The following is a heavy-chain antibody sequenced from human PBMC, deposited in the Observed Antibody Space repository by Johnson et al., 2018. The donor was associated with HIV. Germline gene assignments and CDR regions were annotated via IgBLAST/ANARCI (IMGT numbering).Heavy chain of an antibody. J-gene: IGHJ3*01. D-gene: IGHD2-2*02. CDR2: IRYDGSNK. V-gene: IGHV3-30*02. Sequence: QVQLVESGGGVVQPGGSLRLSCAASGFTFSSYGMHWVRQAPGKGLEWVAFIRYDGSNKYYADSVKGRFTISRDNSKNTLYLQMDSLRVEDTAVYFCLQDGYCSSANCHTGAFDVWGRGTTVTVSS. CDR1: GFTFSSYG. CDR3: LQDGYCSSANCHTGAFDV.